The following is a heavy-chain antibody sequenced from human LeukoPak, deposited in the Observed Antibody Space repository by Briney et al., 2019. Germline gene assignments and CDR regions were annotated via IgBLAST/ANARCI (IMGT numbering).Heavy chain of an antibody. J-gene: IGHJ5*02. D-gene: IGHD6-13*01. Sequence: SETLSLTCAVYGGSFSGYYWSWIRQPPGKGLEWIGEINHSGSTNYNPSLKSRVTISVDTSKNQFSLKLSSVTAANTAVYYGASGPRSIAAAGNWFDPWGQGTLVTVSS. CDR2: INHSGST. CDR3: ASGPRSIAAAGNWFDP. CDR1: GGSFSGYY. V-gene: IGHV4-34*01.